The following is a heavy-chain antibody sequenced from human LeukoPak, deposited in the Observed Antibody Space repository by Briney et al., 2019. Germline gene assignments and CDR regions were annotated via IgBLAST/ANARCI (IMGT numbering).Heavy chain of an antibody. Sequence: GGSLRLSCAASGFTFSNYAMTWVRQAPGKGLEWVSTISGSGVTTYYADSVKGRFTISRDNSKNTLYLQMNSLRAEDTAVYYCAKTGQTRESHYYDSSGLDYWGQGTLVTVSS. D-gene: IGHD3-22*01. CDR1: GFTFSNYA. CDR3: AKTGQTRESHYYDSSGLDY. J-gene: IGHJ4*02. V-gene: IGHV3-23*01. CDR2: ISGSGVTT.